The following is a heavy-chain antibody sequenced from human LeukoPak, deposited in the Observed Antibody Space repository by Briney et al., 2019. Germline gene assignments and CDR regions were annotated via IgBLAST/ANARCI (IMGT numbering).Heavy chain of an antibody. Sequence: GGSLRLSCAASGFTFSNAWMHWVRQAPGKGLVWVSRIYSDGSDTTYADSVKGRFIISRDNAKNTLYLQMNSLRGDDTAVYYCATDAGHVFSFRGQGTMVTVSS. CDR2: IYSDGSDT. D-gene: IGHD3/OR15-3a*01. CDR1: GFTFSNAW. J-gene: IGHJ3*01. V-gene: IGHV3-74*03. CDR3: ATDAGHVFSF.